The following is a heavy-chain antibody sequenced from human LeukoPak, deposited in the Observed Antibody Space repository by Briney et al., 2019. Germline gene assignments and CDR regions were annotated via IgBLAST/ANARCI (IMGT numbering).Heavy chain of an antibody. CDR3: ARRGYCSGGSCFSAAFDI. J-gene: IGHJ3*02. Sequence: TSWESPKISRNGSGYRFPTYWINWVRQIPGKGPEWMGINYPGDSDIRYSPSFQGQVTIPADKSISTAYLQWSSLKASDTAMYCCARRGYCSGGSCFSAAFDIWVQGTIVTVCS. CDR2: NYPGDSDI. V-gene: IGHV5-51*01. D-gene: IGHD2-15*01. CDR1: GYRFPTYW.